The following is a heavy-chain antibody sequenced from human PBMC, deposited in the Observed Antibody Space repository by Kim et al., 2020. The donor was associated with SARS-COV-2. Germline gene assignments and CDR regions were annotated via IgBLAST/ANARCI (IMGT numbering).Heavy chain of an antibody. CDR2: MNPNSGNT. CDR1: GYTFTSYD. J-gene: IGHJ4*02. Sequence: ASVKVSCKASGYTFTSYDINWVRQATGQGLEWMGWMNPNSGNTGYAQKFQGRVTMTRNTSISTAYMELSSLRSEDTAVYYCAREVPYYYDSSGYTRDDYWGQGTLVTVSS. V-gene: IGHV1-8*01. CDR3: AREVPYYYDSSGYTRDDY. D-gene: IGHD3-22*01.